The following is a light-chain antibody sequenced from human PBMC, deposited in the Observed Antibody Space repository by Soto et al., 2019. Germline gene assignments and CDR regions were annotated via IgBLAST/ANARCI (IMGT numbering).Light chain of an antibody. CDR2: GAS. V-gene: IGKV3-15*01. CDR1: QSVSSN. J-gene: IGKJ4*01. Sequence: EKVMTQSPATLSVSPGERAILSCRASQSVSSNLAWYQQKPGQAPRLLIYGASTRAIDIPARFSGSGSETEFTLTISSLQSEDFAVYYCQQRSDWPLTFGGGTKVDIK. CDR3: QQRSDWPLT.